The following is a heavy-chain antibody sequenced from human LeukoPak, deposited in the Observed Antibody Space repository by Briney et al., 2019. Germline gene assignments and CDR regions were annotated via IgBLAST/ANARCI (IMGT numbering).Heavy chain of an antibody. CDR2: IYSGGST. D-gene: IGHD1-1*01. Sequence: GGSLRLSCAASAFAFRSYAMIWVRQAPGKGLEWVSVIYSGGSTYYADSVKGRFTISRDNSKNTLYLQMNSLRAEDTAVYYCAREIGTPFDYWGQGTLVTVSS. V-gene: IGHV3-66*02. CDR1: AFAFRSYA. J-gene: IGHJ4*02. CDR3: AREIGTPFDY.